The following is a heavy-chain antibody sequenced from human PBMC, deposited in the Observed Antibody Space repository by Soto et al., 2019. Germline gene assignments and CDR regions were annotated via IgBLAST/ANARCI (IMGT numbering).Heavy chain of an antibody. CDR2: IDTSGST. V-gene: IGHV4-4*07. J-gene: IGHJ6*02. CDR1: GGSISTYY. CDR3: AKDIRRFLLYGMDV. Sequence: SETLSLTCSVSGGSISTYYCNWIRQPAGKGLEWIGRIDTSGSTNYNPSLKSRVTMSVDTSKNQFSLKLSSVTAADTALYYCAKDIRRFLLYGMDVWGQGTTVTVSS. D-gene: IGHD3-3*01.